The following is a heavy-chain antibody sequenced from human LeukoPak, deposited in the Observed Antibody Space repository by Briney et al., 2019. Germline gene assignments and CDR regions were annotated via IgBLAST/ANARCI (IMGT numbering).Heavy chain of an antibody. Sequence: ASVKVSCKASGYTFTGYYMHWVRQAPGQGLEWMGWINPNSGGTNYAQKFQGRVTMTRDTSISTAYMELSRLRSDDTAVYYCARRGYRSSTSCYLFDYWGQGTLVTVSS. V-gene: IGHV1-2*02. CDR3: ARRGYRSSTSCYLFDY. D-gene: IGHD2-2*01. CDR2: INPNSGGT. CDR1: GYTFTGYY. J-gene: IGHJ4*02.